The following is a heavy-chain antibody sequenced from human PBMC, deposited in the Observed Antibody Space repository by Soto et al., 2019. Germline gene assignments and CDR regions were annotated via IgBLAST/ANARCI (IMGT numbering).Heavy chain of an antibody. CDR2: INAGNGNT. Sequence: ASVKVSCKASGYTFTSYAMHWVRQAPGQRLEWMGWINAGNGNTKYSQKFQGRVTITRDTSASTAYMELSSLRSEDTAVYYCARDPPRYCSSTSGPEYNYYYYYYMDVWGKGTPVTASS. CDR3: ARDPPRYCSSTSGPEYNYYYYYYMDV. D-gene: IGHD2-2*01. V-gene: IGHV1-3*01. CDR1: GYTFTSYA. J-gene: IGHJ6*03.